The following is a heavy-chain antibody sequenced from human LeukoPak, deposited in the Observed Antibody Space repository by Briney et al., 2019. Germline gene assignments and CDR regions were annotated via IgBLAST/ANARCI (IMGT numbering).Heavy chain of an antibody. D-gene: IGHD2-8*01. CDR2: IYYSGST. V-gene: IGHV4-59*08. J-gene: IGHJ5*02. CDR3: ARHVYKFFFDP. Sequence: SETLSLPSTALGASIISYYGSWIRHPPGRGLEWIGYIYYSGSTNYNPSLKSRVTISVDTSKNQFSLKLSSVTAADTAVYYCARHVYKFFFDPWGQGTLVTVSS. CDR1: GASIISYY.